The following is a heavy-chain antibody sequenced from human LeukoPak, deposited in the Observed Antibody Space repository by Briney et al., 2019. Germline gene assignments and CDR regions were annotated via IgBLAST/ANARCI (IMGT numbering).Heavy chain of an antibody. D-gene: IGHD6-13*01. CDR2: IYYSGST. J-gene: IGHJ4*02. Sequence: PSETLSLTCTVSGGSISSSSYYWGWIRQPPGKGLEWIGSIYYSGSTNYNPSLKSRVTISVDTSKNQFSLKLSSVTAADTAVYYCARGQSSSWYYFDYWGQGTLVTVSS. V-gene: IGHV4-39*07. CDR1: GGSISSSSYY. CDR3: ARGQSSSWYYFDY.